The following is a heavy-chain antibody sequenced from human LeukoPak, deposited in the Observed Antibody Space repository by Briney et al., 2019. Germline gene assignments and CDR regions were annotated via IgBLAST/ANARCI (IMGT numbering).Heavy chain of an antibody. J-gene: IGHJ4*02. Sequence: SETLSLTCNVSGGSVSTYYWSWIRQPPGKGLEWIGYISDGGVTSYNPSLKGRVTISVDSPKNRFSLRLTSLTAVDTALYYCARHGGTLDYFDYWGPGSLVTVSS. V-gene: IGHV4-59*08. CDR1: GGSVSTYY. CDR2: ISDGGVT. D-gene: IGHD1-26*01. CDR3: ARHGGTLDYFDY.